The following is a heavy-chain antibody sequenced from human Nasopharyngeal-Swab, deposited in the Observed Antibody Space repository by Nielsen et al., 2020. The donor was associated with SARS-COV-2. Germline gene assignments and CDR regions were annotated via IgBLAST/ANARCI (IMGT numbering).Heavy chain of an antibody. D-gene: IGHD4-23*01. J-gene: IGHJ4*02. CDR1: GFTFSSYG. CDR2: ISYDGSNK. CDR3: TRDIGGKYGY. V-gene: IGHV3-30*03. Sequence: GESLKIYCAASGFTFSSYGMHWVRQAPGKGLEWVAVISYDGSNKYYADFVKGRFTISRDNAKNTLYLQMNSLRGEDTAVYYCTRDIGGKYGYWGQGNLVTVSS.